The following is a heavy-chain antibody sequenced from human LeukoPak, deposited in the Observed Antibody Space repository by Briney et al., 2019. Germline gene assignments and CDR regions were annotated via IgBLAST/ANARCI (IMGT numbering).Heavy chain of an antibody. CDR3: AISAAVPASWFDP. CDR1: GFTFSSYA. D-gene: IGHD6-13*01. CDR2: ISYDGSNK. Sequence: GRSLRLSCAASGFTFSSYAMHWVRQAPGRGLEWVAVISYDGSNKYYADSVKGRFTISRDNSKNTLYLQMNSLRAEDTAVYYCAISAAVPASWFDPWGQGTLVTVSS. J-gene: IGHJ5*02. V-gene: IGHV3-30-3*01.